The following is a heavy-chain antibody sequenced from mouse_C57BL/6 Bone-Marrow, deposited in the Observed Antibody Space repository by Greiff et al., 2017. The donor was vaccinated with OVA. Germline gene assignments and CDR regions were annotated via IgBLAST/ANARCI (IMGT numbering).Heavy chain of an antibody. V-gene: IGHV1-55*01. CDR3: ARSYGTSFAY. CDR1: GYTFTSYW. Sequence: QVQLQQPGAELVKPGASVKMSCKASGYTFTSYWITWVKQRPGQGLEWIGDIYPGSGSTTYNEKFTGKATLTVDTSSSTDYMQLSSVTSEDSAVYYCARSYGTSFAYWGQGTLVTVSA. D-gene: IGHD1-1*01. J-gene: IGHJ3*01. CDR2: IYPGSGST.